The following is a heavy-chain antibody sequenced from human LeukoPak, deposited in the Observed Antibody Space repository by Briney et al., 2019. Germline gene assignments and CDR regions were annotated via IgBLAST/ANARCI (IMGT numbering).Heavy chain of an antibody. CDR2: IIPIFGTA. CDR3: ASPADYYDSSGYYQFDY. V-gene: IGHV1-69*13. J-gene: IGHJ4*02. Sequence: SVKVSCKASGGTLSSYAISWVRQAPGQGLEWMGGIIPIFGTANYAQKFQGRVTITADESTSTAYMELSSLRSEDTAVYYCASPADYYDSSGYYQFDYWGQGTLVTVSS. D-gene: IGHD3-22*01. CDR1: GGTLSSYA.